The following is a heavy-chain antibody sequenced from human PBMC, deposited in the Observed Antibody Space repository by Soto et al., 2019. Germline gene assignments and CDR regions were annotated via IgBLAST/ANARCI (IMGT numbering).Heavy chain of an antibody. CDR1: GDSISNYY. D-gene: IGHD6-13*01. Sequence: PSETLSLTCTVSGDSISNYYWSWIRQPPGKGLEWIGYIYYSGITNYNPSLKSRVTISVDTSKNQFSLKLSSVTAADTAVYYCARLPYSSSWYLDYWGQGTLVTVS. J-gene: IGHJ4*02. CDR2: IYYSGIT. V-gene: IGHV4-59*01. CDR3: ARLPYSSSWYLDY.